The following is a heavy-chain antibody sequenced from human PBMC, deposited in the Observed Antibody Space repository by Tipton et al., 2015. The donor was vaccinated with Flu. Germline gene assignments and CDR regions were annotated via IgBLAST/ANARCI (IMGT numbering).Heavy chain of an antibody. D-gene: IGHD4-17*01. CDR1: GGSFSGYY. CDR2: IYYSGST. V-gene: IGHV4-59*01. CDR3: ARFATTVPYYYMDV. Sequence: TLSLTCAVYGGSFSGYYWSWIRQPPGKGLEWIGYIYYSGSTNYNPSLKSRVTISVDTSKNQFSLKLSSVTAADTAVYYCARFATTVPYYYMDVWGKGTTVTVSS. J-gene: IGHJ6*03.